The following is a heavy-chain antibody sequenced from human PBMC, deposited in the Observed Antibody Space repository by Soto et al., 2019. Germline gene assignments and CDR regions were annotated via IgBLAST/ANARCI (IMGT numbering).Heavy chain of an antibody. J-gene: IGHJ4*02. CDR3: ASNYGDYGFIL. CDR1: GGSFSGHY. Sequence: PSETLSLTCAVYGGSFSGHYWSRIRQPPGKGLEWIGEINHSGSTNYNPSLKSRVTISVDTSKNQFSLKLSSVTAADTAVYYCASNYGDYGFILWGQGTLVTVSS. V-gene: IGHV4-34*01. D-gene: IGHD4-17*01. CDR2: INHSGST.